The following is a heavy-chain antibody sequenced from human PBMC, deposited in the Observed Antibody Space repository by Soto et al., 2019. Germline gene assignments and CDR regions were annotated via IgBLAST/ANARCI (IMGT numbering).Heavy chain of an antibody. CDR1: GGTFSSYA. J-gene: IGHJ6*02. V-gene: IGHV1-69*13. D-gene: IGHD3-3*01. CDR2: IIPIFGTA. CDR3: ARDRRITIFGVVIIGGMDV. Sequence: ASVKVSCKASGGTFSSYAISWVRQAPGQGLEWMGGIIPIFGTANYAQKFQGGVTITADESTSTAYMELSSLRSEDTAVYYCARDRRITIFGVVIIGGMDVWGQGTTVTVS.